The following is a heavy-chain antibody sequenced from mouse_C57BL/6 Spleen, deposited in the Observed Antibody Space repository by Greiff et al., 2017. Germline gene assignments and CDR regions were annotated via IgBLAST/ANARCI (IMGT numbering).Heavy chain of an antibody. V-gene: IGHV3-6*01. J-gene: IGHJ2*01. CDR3: ARDGVHYYGSSFDY. Sequence: DVKLQESGPGLVKPSQSLSLTCSVTGYSITSGYYWNWIRQFPGNKLEWMGYISYDGSNNYNPSLKNRISITRDTSKNQFFLKLNSVTTEDTATYYCARDGVHYYGSSFDYWGQGTTLTVSS. CDR1: GYSITSGYY. CDR2: ISYDGSN. D-gene: IGHD1-1*01.